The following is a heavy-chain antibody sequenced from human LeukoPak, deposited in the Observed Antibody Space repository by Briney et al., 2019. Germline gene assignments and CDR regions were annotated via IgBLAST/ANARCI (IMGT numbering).Heavy chain of an antibody. Sequence: GGSLRLSCAAFGFTFSNYWMTWIRQAPGKGLEWVATIKQDGSEKYYVDSVQGRFTISRDNAQNSLYLQLNSLRAQDSALYYCVRACGSAACPFYFHYWGQGTLVTVSS. CDR1: GFTFSNYW. V-gene: IGHV3-7*01. CDR3: VRACGSAACPFYFHY. CDR2: IKQDGSEK. J-gene: IGHJ4*02. D-gene: IGHD2-21*01.